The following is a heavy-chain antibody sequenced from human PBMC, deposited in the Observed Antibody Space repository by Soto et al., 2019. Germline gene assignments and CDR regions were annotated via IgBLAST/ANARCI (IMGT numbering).Heavy chain of an antibody. CDR1: GYTFSGYF. V-gene: IGHV1-2*04. D-gene: IGHD1-26*01. Sequence: QVQLVQSGAEVKKSGASVKVSCKASGYTFSGYFIQWVRQAPGQGLEWVAWINPKTAATNYAKKFQGWVSLTWDTSFSTAYMELTRLRPDDTAVYYCARIKWGLDSYNGMDVWGQGTTVIVSS. CDR3: ARIKWGLDSYNGMDV. CDR2: INPKTAAT. J-gene: IGHJ6*02.